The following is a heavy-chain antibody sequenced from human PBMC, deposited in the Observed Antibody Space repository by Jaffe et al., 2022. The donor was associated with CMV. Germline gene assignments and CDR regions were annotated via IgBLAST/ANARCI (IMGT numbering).Heavy chain of an antibody. J-gene: IGHJ4*02. CDR2: IYSGGST. D-gene: IGHD3-10*01. CDR1: GFTVSSNY. CDR3: ATSGREINLTPHFDS. Sequence: EVHLVETGGGLVQPGGSLRLSCAASGFTVSSNYMSWVRQAPGKGLEWVSVIYSGGSTYYADSVKGRFTISRDNSKNTLYLQMNSLRAEDAAVYYCATSGREINLTPHFDSWGQGTLVTVSS. V-gene: IGHV3-53*02.